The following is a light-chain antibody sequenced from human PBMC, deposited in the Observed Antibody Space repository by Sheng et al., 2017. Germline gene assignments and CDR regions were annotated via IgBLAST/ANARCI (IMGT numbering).Light chain of an antibody. J-gene: IGLJ1*01. V-gene: IGLV2-11*01. CDR2: DVT. CDR3: CSYAGSYTYV. Sequence: QSALTQPRSVSGSPGQSVTISCTGTSSDVGGYNYVSWYQQHPDKAPKVIIYDVTMRPSGVPDRFSGSKSGNMASLTISGLQAEDEADYYCCSYAGSYTYVFGSGTMVTVL. CDR1: SSDVGGYNY.